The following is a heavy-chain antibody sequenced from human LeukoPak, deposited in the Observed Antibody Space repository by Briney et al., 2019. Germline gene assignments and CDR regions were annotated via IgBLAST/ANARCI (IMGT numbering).Heavy chain of an antibody. CDR1: GFTFSSYG. Sequence: GRSLRLSCAASGFTFSSYGMHWVRQAPGKGLEWVASIWYDASNKNYADSVKSRFSNSRDNSKNTLSLQMNSLRADDTALYYCARDDGPLDYWGRGTLVTVS. CDR3: ARDDGPLDY. V-gene: IGHV3-33*01. D-gene: IGHD2-8*01. CDR2: IWYDASNK. J-gene: IGHJ4*02.